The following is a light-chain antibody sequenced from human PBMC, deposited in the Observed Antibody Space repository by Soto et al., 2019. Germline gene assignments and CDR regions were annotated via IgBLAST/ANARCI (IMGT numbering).Light chain of an antibody. J-gene: IGKJ4*01. V-gene: IGKV3-11*01. CDR2: DAS. CDR3: QQLNTYPVT. CDR1: QSVRTY. Sequence: EIVLTQSPVTLSLSPGERATLSCRASQSVRTYLAWYQVKPGQAPRLLIYDASRRASGVPARFSGSGSGTDFTLTISSLQPEDFATYSCQQLNTYPVTFGGGTKVDIK.